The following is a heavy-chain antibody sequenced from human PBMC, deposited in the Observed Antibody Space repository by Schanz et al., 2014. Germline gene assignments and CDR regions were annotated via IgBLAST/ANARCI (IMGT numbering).Heavy chain of an antibody. CDR1: GFTFSSYS. V-gene: IGHV3-23*04. CDR2: LTGSGGGT. D-gene: IGHD5-12*01. CDR3: ARDGGRDGYNLAFDV. J-gene: IGHJ3*01. Sequence: VQLVESGGGVVQPGRSRRLSCEASGFTFSSYSMNWVRQAPGKGPEWVSSLTGSGGGTYYADSVKGRFIISRDSSKNTLFLQMNSLRAEDTAVYFCARDGGRDGYNLAFDVWGQGTLVTVSS.